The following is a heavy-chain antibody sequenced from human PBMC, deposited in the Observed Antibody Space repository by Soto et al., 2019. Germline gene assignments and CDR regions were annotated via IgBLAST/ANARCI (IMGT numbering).Heavy chain of an antibody. CDR3: ARGGGVGVAGSAAFDM. CDR1: GYPVTAYY. Sequence: QLHLVHSGAVVKKPGASVTVSCSASGYPVTAYYMHWVRQAPGRGLEWMGGVDPATGAAKYTQTFQGRVTTARDTATSTVFMELSGLTSEDAAVFYCARGGGVGVAGSAAFDMWGQGTLVTVSS. J-gene: IGHJ3*02. V-gene: IGHV1-2*02. CDR2: VDPATGAA. D-gene: IGHD3-3*01.